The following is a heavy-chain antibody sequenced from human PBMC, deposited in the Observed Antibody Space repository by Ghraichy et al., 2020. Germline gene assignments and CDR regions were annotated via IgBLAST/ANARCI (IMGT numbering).Heavy chain of an antibody. CDR3: TREIVPTGIRKRAFDF. Sequence: GGSLRLSCAASGFAFSDYYMTWIRQAPGKGLEWVSYISDTGSYTNYADSVKGRFTISRDNAKNSLYLQMDSLRDEDTAVYFCTREIVPTGIRKRAFDFWGQGTLVPVSS. CDR2: ISDTGSYT. V-gene: IGHV3-11*06. J-gene: IGHJ4*02. CDR1: GFAFSDYY. D-gene: IGHD2-2*01.